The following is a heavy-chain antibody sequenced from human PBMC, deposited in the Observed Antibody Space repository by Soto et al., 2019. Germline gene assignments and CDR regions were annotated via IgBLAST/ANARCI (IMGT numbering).Heavy chain of an antibody. CDR2: ISYDGSNK. D-gene: IGHD3-10*01. CDR1: GFTFSSYG. Sequence: PGGSLRLSCAASGFTFSSYGMHWVRQAPGKGLEWVAVISYDGSNKYYADSVKGRFTISRDNSKNTLYLQMNSLRAEDTAVYYCAKDVLLWFGESAGGFDIWGQGTMVTVSS. J-gene: IGHJ3*02. V-gene: IGHV3-30*18. CDR3: AKDVLLWFGESAGGFDI.